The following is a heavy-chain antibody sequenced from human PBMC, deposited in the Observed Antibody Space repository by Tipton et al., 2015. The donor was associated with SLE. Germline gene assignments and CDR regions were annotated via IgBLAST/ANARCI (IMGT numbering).Heavy chain of an antibody. CDR3: ARGIRA. J-gene: IGHJ5*02. Sequence: TLSLTCTVSGGSISSYYWSWVRQPPGKGPGWIGYIYTSGSTYYNPSLKSRGTISVDTSKNQFSLKLSSVTAADTAVYYCARGIRAWGQGTLVTVSS. V-gene: IGHV4-4*08. D-gene: IGHD2-15*01. CDR2: IYTSGST. CDR1: GGSISSYY.